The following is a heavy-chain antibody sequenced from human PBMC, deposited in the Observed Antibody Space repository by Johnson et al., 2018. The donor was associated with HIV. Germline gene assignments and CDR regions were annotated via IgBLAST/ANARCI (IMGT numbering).Heavy chain of an antibody. CDR3: ARGRGALDI. D-gene: IGHD3-16*01. Sequence: EVQLVESGGGLVQPGGSQRLSCAVSGFTFNTYWMHWVRQAPGKGLVWVARINSDGGSTSYVDSVKGRFTISRDNAKNSLYLQMNSLRAEDTALYYCARGRGALDIWGQGTMVTVSS. J-gene: IGHJ3*02. CDR2: INSDGGST. V-gene: IGHV3-74*02. CDR1: GFTFNTYW.